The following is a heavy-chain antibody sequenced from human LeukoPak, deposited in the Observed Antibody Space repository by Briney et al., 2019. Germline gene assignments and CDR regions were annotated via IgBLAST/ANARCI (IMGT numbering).Heavy chain of an antibody. J-gene: IGHJ3*02. CDR2: IYYSGST. V-gene: IGHV4-39*01. CDR3: ARHGIAVAGTRAAFDI. D-gene: IGHD6-19*01. Sequence: PSETLSLTCTVSGGSISSSSYYWGWIRQPPGKGLEGIGSIYYSGSTYYNPSLKSRVTISVDTSKNQFSLKLSSVTAADTAVYYCARHGIAVAGTRAAFDIWGQGTMVTVSS. CDR1: GGSISSSSYY.